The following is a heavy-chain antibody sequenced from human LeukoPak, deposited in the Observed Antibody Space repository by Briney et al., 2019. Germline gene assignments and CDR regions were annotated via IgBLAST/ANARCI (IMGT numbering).Heavy chain of an antibody. Sequence: ASVKVSCKASGYTFTSYGISWVRQAPGQGLEWMGWISAYNGNTNYAQKLQGRVTMTTDTSTSTAYMELRSLRSEDTAVYYCARASREELIDYYYYMDVWGKGTTVTVSS. J-gene: IGHJ6*03. CDR1: GYTFTSYG. V-gene: IGHV1-18*01. D-gene: IGHD1-26*01. CDR3: ARASREELIDYYYYMDV. CDR2: ISAYNGNT.